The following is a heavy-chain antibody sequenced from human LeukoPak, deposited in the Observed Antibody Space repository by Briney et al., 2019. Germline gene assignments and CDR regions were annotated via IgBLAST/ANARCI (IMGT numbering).Heavy chain of an antibody. D-gene: IGHD2-21*01. CDR3: AVSGGDYKVDY. V-gene: IGHV4-4*02. CDR1: GVSIASRNW. CDR2: IYHSDNP. J-gene: IGHJ4*02. Sequence: SETLSLTCTVSGVSIASRNWWGWVRQPPGKGLEWIGEIYHSDNPTFNPSLESRVTISVDKSKNQFSLNLRSVTAADTAIYYCAVSGGDYKVDYWGQGTLVTVSS.